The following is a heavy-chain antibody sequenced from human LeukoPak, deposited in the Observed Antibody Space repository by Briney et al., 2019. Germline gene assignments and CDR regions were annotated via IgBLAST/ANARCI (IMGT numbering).Heavy chain of an antibody. CDR1: GFTVSSNY. V-gene: IGHV3-53*01. CDR3: ARGSTGYDILTGYYLGPSFDY. J-gene: IGHJ4*02. D-gene: IGHD3-9*01. CDR2: IYSGGST. Sequence: GGSLRLSCAASGFTVSSNYMSWVRQAPGKGLEWVSVIYSGGSTYYADSVKGRFTISRDNSKNTLYLQMNSLRAEDTAVYYCARGSTGYDILTGYYLGPSFDYWGQGTLVTVSS.